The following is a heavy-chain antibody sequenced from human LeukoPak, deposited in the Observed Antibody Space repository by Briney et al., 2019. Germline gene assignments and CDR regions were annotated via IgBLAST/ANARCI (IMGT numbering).Heavy chain of an antibody. CDR2: IRYDGSNK. CDR1: GFTFSSYG. J-gene: IGHJ5*02. Sequence: PGGSLRLSCAASGFTFSSYGMHWVRQAPGKGLEWVAFIRYDGSNKYYADSVKGRFTISRDNSKNTLYLQMNSLRAEDTAVYYCARDPASYYYDSSGAPWWFDPWGQGTLVTVSS. D-gene: IGHD3-22*01. V-gene: IGHV3-30*02. CDR3: ARDPASYYYDSSGAPWWFDP.